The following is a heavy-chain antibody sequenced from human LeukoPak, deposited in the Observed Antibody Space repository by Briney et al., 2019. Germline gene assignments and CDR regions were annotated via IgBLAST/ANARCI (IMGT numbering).Heavy chain of an antibody. CDR1: GFTFSDYY. D-gene: IGHD2-2*01. J-gene: IGHJ4*02. CDR2: ISSSGSTI. CDR3: ARDSGPVEYQLPLDY. Sequence: PGGSLRLSCAASGFTFSDYYMSWIRQAPGKGLEWVSYISSSGSTIYYADSVKGRFTISRDNAKNSLYLQMNSLRAEDTAVYYCARDSGPVEYQLPLDYWGQGTLVTVSS. V-gene: IGHV3-11*01.